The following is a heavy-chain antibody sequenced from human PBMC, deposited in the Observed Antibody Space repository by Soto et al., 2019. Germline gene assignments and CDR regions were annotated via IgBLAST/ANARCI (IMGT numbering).Heavy chain of an antibody. D-gene: IGHD2-15*01. V-gene: IGHV3-66*01. J-gene: IGHJ6*04. CDR3: ARDDVLCYGGRCYGVPLDF. CDR2: IQSGGPT. CDR1: GFTVSSKY. Sequence: EVHLVESGGGLVQPGGSLRLSCAASGFTVSSKYMSWVRQAPGKGLEWVSLIQSGGPTYYADSVKGRFTISRDTSENTVHLQMDSLRAEDTAVDYCARDDVLCYGGRCYGVPLDFWGTGTTVTVSS.